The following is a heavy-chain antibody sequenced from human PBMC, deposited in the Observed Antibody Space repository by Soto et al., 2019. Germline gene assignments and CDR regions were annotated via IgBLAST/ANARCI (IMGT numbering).Heavy chain of an antibody. V-gene: IGHV2-5*02. J-gene: IGHJ5*02. CDR3: VYRRSAYYLQS. CDR2: IYWDDDK. Sequence: QITLKESGPTLVKPTQTLTLTCTFSGFSLTTTGVAVGWIRQSPGKAPECLALIYWDDDKVYSPSLRRRLTISKDTSKKQVVLNVANLDPVYTATYYCVYRRSAYYLQSWGQGIFVAVSP. D-gene: IGHD3-22*01. CDR1: GFSLTTTGVA.